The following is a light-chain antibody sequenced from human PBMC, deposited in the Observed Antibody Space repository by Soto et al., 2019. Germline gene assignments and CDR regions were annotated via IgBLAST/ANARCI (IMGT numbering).Light chain of an antibody. CDR3: QRYGSSKIT. CDR2: AAS. J-gene: IGKJ5*01. Sequence: EIVLTQSPGTLSLSLGERATLSCRASQSVRSRFLAWYQQRPGQAPSLLIFAASSRATDIPDRFSGSGSGTDFTLTIGRLEPEDFAVYYCQRYGSSKITFGQGTRLEIK. CDR1: QSVRSRF. V-gene: IGKV3-20*01.